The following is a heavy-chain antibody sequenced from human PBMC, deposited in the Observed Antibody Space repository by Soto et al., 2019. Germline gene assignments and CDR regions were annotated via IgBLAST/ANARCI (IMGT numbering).Heavy chain of an antibody. J-gene: IGHJ4*02. CDR1: GYTFTSFG. CDR2: ISAYNGNT. Sequence: AAVKVSWKASGYTFTSFGISWVRQAPGQGLEWMGWISAYNGNTNYAQKLQGRVTMTTDTSTSTAYMELRSLRSDDTAVYYCARDLGEDIVVVVAAMDYWGQGTLVTVSS. CDR3: ARDLGEDIVVVVAAMDY. V-gene: IGHV1-18*01. D-gene: IGHD2-15*01.